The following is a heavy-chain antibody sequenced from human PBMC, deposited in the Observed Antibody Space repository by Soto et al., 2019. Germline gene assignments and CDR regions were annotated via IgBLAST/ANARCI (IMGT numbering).Heavy chain of an antibody. CDR1: GYSISSGYY. Sequence: TSETLSLTCIVSGYSISSGYYWGWVRQAPGKGLEWLGSVYHNGIMFHNPSFQSRVTISVDTSKNQFSLNLRSVTAADTAVYYCAALWFGELAFNYWGHGILVTVYS. J-gene: IGHJ4*01. CDR3: AALWFGELAFNY. V-gene: IGHV4-38-2*02. CDR2: VYHNGIM. D-gene: IGHD3-10*01.